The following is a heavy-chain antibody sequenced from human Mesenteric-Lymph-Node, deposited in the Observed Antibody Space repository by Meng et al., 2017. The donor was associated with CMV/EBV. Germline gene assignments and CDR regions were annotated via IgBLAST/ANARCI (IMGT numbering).Heavy chain of an antibody. CDR1: GYAFTGYY. J-gene: IGHJ4*02. V-gene: IGHV1-2*02. D-gene: IGHD2-15*01. CDR3: SQTSGRNCRSGSCYSFDY. Sequence: ASVKVSCKASGYAFTGYYLHWVLQAPGQGLEWLGWINPDTGSVTNSAQKFQGRVTVTSDTSMSTAYMELSSLRSDDTAVYYCSQTSGRNCRSGSCYSFDYWGQGTLVTVSS. CDR2: INPDTGSVT.